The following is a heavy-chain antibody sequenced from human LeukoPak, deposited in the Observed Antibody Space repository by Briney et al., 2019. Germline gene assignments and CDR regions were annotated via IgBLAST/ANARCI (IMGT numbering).Heavy chain of an antibody. CDR2: ISGTGGST. D-gene: IGHD5-18*01. CDR1: GFTFSTYA. Sequence: GGSLRLSCAASGFTFSTYAMTWVRQAPGKGLEWVSLISGTGGSTYYADSVKGRFTISRDNSKNTLYLQMNSLRAEDTAVYYCASQGYSYGYWGQGTLVTVSS. J-gene: IGHJ4*02. CDR3: ASQGYSYGY. V-gene: IGHV3-23*01.